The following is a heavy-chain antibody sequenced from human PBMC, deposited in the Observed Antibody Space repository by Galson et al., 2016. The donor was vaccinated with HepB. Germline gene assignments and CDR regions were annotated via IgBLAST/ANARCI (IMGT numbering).Heavy chain of an antibody. J-gene: IGHJ4*02. Sequence: SETLSLTCTVSGGSMTIYYWTWIRQAPGKGLEWIGYIHTTENASYNPSLRGRVTISLDTSKNQFSLMLTSVTTADTAVYFCARDPGWQILSGLDYWGQGALVTVSS. V-gene: IGHV4-4*08. CDR3: ARDPGWQILSGLDY. D-gene: IGHD2-15*01. CDR1: GGSMTIYY. CDR2: IHTTENA.